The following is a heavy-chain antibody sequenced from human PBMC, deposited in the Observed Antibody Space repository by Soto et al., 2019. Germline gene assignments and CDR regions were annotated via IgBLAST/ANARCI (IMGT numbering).Heavy chain of an antibody. CDR1: GGSISSGGYY. CDR3: ARDRIVLVRAANDFYYYGMDV. CDR2: IYYSGST. D-gene: IGHD2-2*01. J-gene: IGHJ6*02. V-gene: IGHV4-31*03. Sequence: QVQLQESGPGLVKPSQTLSLTCTVSGGSISSGGYYWSWIRQHPGKGPEWIGYIYYSGSTYYNPSLKSRVTISVDTSKNQFSLKVSSVTAADTAVYYCARDRIVLVRAANDFYYYGMDVWGQGTTVPVSS.